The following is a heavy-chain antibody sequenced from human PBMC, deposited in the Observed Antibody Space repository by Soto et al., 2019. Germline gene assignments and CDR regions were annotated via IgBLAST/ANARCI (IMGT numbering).Heavy chain of an antibody. Sequence: QVQLVQSGAEVKKPGASVKVSCKASGYTFTSYDINWVRQATGQGLEWMGWMNPNSGNTGYAQKFQGRVTMTRNSSISTDYMELSSLRSEDTAVYYCARGSIVATIMPRYWYFDLWGRGTLVTVSS. CDR2: MNPNSGNT. J-gene: IGHJ2*01. CDR1: GYTFTSYD. CDR3: ARGSIVATIMPRYWYFDL. D-gene: IGHD5-12*01. V-gene: IGHV1-8*01.